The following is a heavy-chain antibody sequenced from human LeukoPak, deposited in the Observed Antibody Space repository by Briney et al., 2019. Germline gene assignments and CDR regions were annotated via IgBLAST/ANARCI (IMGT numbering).Heavy chain of an antibody. CDR1: GYTFTGYY. Sequence: ASVKVSCKASGYTFTGYYMHWVRQAPAQGLAWMGWINPNSGGTNYAQKFQGWVTMTRDTSISKAYMELSRLRSDDTAVYYCARDLDGTDAFDIWGQGTMVTVSS. D-gene: IGHD1-1*01. V-gene: IGHV1-2*04. CDR3: ARDLDGTDAFDI. CDR2: INPNSGGT. J-gene: IGHJ3*02.